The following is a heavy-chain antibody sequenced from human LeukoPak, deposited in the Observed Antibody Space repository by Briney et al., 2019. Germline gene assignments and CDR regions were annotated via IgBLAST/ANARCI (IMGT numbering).Heavy chain of an antibody. CDR1: GFTFSRYS. Sequence: TGGSLRLSCAAPGFTFSRYSMSWVRQAPGKGLEWVSFISSSGTTIYYADSVKGRFSISRDNAKNSLYLQVNSLRAEDTAVYYCARESESLYCSSTGCYHDGFDFWGQGTMVTVSS. CDR3: ARESESLYCSSTGCYHDGFDF. V-gene: IGHV3-48*01. J-gene: IGHJ3*01. D-gene: IGHD2-2*01. CDR2: ISSSGTTI.